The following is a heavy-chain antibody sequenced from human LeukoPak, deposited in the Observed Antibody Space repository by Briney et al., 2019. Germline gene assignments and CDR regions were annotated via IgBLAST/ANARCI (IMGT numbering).Heavy chain of an antibody. CDR1: GGSISSGSYY. Sequence: SETLSLTCTVSGGSISSGSYYWSWIRQPAGKGLEWIGRIYTSGSTNYNPSLKSRVTISVDTSKNQFSLKLSSVTAADTAVYYCARDQALYSISGDWFDPWGQGTLVIVSS. V-gene: IGHV4-61*02. J-gene: IGHJ5*02. D-gene: IGHD6-13*01. CDR2: IYTSGST. CDR3: ARDQALYSISGDWFDP.